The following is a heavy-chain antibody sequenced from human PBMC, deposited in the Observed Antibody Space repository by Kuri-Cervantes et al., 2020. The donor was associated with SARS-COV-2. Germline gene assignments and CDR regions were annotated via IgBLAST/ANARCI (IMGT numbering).Heavy chain of an antibody. V-gene: IGHV1-3*01. Sequence: ASVKVSCKSSGFIFPNYAIHWLRQAPGQRLEWLGLINAGSGDTKYSQIFQGRVTISGDTSATTSYMELSSLTSEDTAVYYCARGAYANGWYGGFFDYWGQGSLVTVSS. CDR1: GFIFPNYA. CDR2: INAGSGDT. J-gene: IGHJ4*02. CDR3: ARGAYANGWYGGFFDY. D-gene: IGHD6-19*01.